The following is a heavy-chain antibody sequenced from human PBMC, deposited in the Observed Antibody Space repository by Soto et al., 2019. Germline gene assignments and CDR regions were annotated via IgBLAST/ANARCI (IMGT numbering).Heavy chain of an antibody. CDR3: AKVGTYYYDSSGYYYGNYYDY. CDR1: GFTFSSYS. D-gene: IGHD3-22*01. J-gene: IGHJ4*02. Sequence: GGSLRLSCAASGFTFSSYSMNWVRQAPGKGLEWVSYTSSSSSTIYYADSVKGRFTISRDDSKNTLYLQMNSLRAEDTAVYYCAKVGTYYYDSSGYYYGNYYDYWGQGTQVTVS. CDR2: TSSSSSTI. V-gene: IGHV3-48*01.